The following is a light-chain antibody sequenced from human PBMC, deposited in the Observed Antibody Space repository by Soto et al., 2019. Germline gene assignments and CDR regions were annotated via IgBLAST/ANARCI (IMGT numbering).Light chain of an antibody. Sequence: DIQLTQSPSSLSASVGDRVTITCRVRQGISSYLNWYRQKPGKVPKLLIYTACNLQSAVPPRLSVTGSGTDFTLTISALQPEDVPPYYGQRTYNARRSFGKGTKVVI. V-gene: IGKV1-27*01. CDR3: QRTYNARRS. CDR1: QGISSY. CDR2: TAC. J-gene: IGKJ1*01.